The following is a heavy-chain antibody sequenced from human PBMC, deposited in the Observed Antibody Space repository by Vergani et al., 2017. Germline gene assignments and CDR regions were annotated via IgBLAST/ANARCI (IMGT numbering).Heavy chain of an antibody. Sequence: QVQLVQSGAEVKKPGASVQVSCKASGYTFTSYGISWVRQAPGQGLEWMGRIIPILGIANYAQKFQGRVTITAAKSTSTAYMELCRLRSEDTAVYYGARVPLRYDRSGYHPLGYYWGQGTLVTVSS. V-gene: IGHV1-69*04. J-gene: IGHJ4*02. CDR3: ARVPLRYDRSGYHPLGYY. CDR2: IIPILGIA. CDR1: GYTFTSYG. D-gene: IGHD3-22*01.